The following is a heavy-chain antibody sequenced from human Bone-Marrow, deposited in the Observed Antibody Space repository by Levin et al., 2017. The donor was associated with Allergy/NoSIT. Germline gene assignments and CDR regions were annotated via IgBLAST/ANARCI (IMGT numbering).Heavy chain of an antibody. J-gene: IGHJ2*01. V-gene: IGHV2-70*17. CDR3: SRTYCTHGSCSGLSWYFDF. D-gene: IGHD2-8*01. Sequence: RGSGPTLVKPTQTLTLTCTFSGFSLSTKGMRVSWIRPPPGKALEWLARIDWDDEKFYSPSLKTRLTISKDTSKNQVVLTMTDMDPVDTAMFYCSRTYCTHGSCSGLSWYFDFWGRGTLVTVTS. CDR2: IDWDDEK. CDR1: GFSLSTKGMR.